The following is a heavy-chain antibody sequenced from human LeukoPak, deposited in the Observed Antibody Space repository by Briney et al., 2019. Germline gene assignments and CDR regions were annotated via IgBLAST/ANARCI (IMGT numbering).Heavy chain of an antibody. Sequence: SETLSLTCAVYGGSFSGYYWSWVRQPPGKGLEWVGEINHSGSTNYNPSLKSRVTISVDTSKNQFSLKLTSVTAADTAVYYCARPKTSSNLLTIDYWGQGTLVTVSS. CDR2: INHSGST. CDR3: ARPKTSSNLLTIDY. V-gene: IGHV4-34*01. D-gene: IGHD2-2*01. CDR1: GGSFSGYY. J-gene: IGHJ4*02.